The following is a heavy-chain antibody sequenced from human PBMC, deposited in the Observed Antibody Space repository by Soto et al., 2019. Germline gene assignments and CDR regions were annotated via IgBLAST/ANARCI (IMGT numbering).Heavy chain of an antibody. CDR2: IYYSGST. CDR3: ARVLGVGVRGVSTCLWFDP. CDR1: GGSISSGDYY. Sequence: QVQLQESGPGLVKPSQTLSLTCTVSGGSISSGDYYWSWVRQPPGKGLEWIGYIYYSGSTYYNPSLKRRVTISVDPSKNQFSLKLSSVTAAGTAVYYCARVLGVGVRGVSTCLWFDPWGQGTLVTVSS. V-gene: IGHV4-30-4*01. J-gene: IGHJ5*02. D-gene: IGHD3-10*01.